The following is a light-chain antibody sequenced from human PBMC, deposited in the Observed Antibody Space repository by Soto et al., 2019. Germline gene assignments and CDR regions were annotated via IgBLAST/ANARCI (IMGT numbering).Light chain of an antibody. V-gene: IGKV1-39*01. CDR1: QSISSY. CDR3: QQSYSTLWT. Sequence: DIQMTQSPSSLSASVGDIVTITCRASQSISSYLNWYQQKPGKAPKLLIYAASSLQSGVPSRFSGSGSGTAFTLTISSLQPEDFATYYCQQSYSTLWTFGQGTKVEIK. J-gene: IGKJ1*01. CDR2: AAS.